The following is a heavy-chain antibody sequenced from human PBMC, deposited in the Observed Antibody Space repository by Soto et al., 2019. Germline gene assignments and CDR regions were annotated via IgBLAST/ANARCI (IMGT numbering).Heavy chain of an antibody. V-gene: IGHV2-5*02. D-gene: IGHD3-9*01. Sequence: QITLKESGPTLVKPTQTLTLTCTFSGFSLSTRGVGVGWSRQPPGKALEWLALIYCDDDKRYSPSLKSRLTITKDTSKNQVVLTMTNMDPVDTATYYCAHSQPYFDWFRDWGQGTLVSVSS. CDR3: AHSQPYFDWFRD. CDR1: GFSLSTRGVG. J-gene: IGHJ4*02. CDR2: IYCDDDK.